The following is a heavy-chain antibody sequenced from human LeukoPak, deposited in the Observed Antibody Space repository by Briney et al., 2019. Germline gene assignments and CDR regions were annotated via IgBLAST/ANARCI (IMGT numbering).Heavy chain of an antibody. J-gene: IGHJ4*02. CDR2: ISWNSGDI. D-gene: IGHD5-18*01. V-gene: IGHV3-9*01. CDR3: AKVRGYSYGYFDY. CDR1: GYSFDDCA. Sequence: GRSLRLSCAGSGYSFDDCAMHWVRQAPGKGLEWVSGISWNSGDIGYADSVKGRFTISRDNAKNSLYLQMNSLRAEDTALYYCAKVRGYSYGYFDYWGQGTLVTVSS.